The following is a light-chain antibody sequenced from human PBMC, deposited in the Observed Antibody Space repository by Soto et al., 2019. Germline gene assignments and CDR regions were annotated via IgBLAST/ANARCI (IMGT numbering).Light chain of an antibody. CDR1: QTISSW. CDR2: KAS. Sequence: DIQMTQSPSTLSGSVGDRVTITCRASQTISSWLAWYQQKPGKAPKLLIYKASNLESGVPSRFSGSGFGTEFTLTISSLQPDDFATYYCQQYDSSSTFGQGTKVDI. V-gene: IGKV1-5*03. CDR3: QQYDSSST. J-gene: IGKJ1*01.